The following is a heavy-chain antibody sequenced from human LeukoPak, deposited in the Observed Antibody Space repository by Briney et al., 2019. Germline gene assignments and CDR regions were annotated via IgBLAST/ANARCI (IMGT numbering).Heavy chain of an antibody. CDR3: ARIGLGELSFLPEEAFDI. Sequence: NPSETLSLTCTVSGGSISSYYWSWIRQPAGKGLEWIGRIYFRGSTNYNPSLKSRVTISIDTSKNQFSLNVSSVTAADTAVYYCARIGLGELSFLPEEAFDIWGQGTMVTVSS. CDR2: IYFRGST. J-gene: IGHJ3*02. CDR1: GGSISSYY. D-gene: IGHD3-16*02. V-gene: IGHV4-4*07.